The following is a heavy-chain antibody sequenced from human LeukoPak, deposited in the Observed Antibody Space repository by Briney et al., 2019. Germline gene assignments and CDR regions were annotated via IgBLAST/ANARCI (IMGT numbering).Heavy chain of an antibody. Sequence: PGGSLRLSCAASEFTFSSYVMHWVRQAPGKGLEWVAVISYDGSKKYYADSVKGRFTISRDNSKNTQYLQMNSLRPEDTAVYYCTRGGSYPFDYWGQGTLVTVSS. V-gene: IGHV3-30-3*01. CDR1: EFTFSSYV. D-gene: IGHD1-26*01. CDR3: TRGGSYPFDY. J-gene: IGHJ4*02. CDR2: ISYDGSKK.